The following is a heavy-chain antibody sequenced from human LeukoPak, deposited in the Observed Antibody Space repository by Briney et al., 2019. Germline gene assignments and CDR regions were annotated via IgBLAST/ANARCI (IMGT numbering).Heavy chain of an antibody. CDR1: GYSFINYD. D-gene: IGHD1-26*01. V-gene: IGHV1-8*01. CDR2: MNPNSGHA. CDR3: ARLPARLGAFDI. Sequence: ASVKVSCKASGYSFINYDINWVRQAPGQGLEWMGWMNPNSGHAAYAQKFQGRVTITRNTSISTAYMELSSLKSEDTAVYYCARLPARLGAFDIWGQGTMVTVSS. J-gene: IGHJ3*02.